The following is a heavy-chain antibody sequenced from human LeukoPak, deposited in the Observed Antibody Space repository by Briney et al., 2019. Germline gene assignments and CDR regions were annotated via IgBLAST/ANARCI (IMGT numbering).Heavy chain of an antibody. CDR1: GGSISSSSYY. CDR3: ARLLFSYYYYYMDV. Sequence: SETLSLTCTVSGGSISSSSYYWGWIRQPPGRGLEWIGSIYYSGSTNYNPSLKSRVAISVDTSKNQFSLKLSSVTAADTAVYYCARLLFSYYYYYMDVWGKGTTVTISS. CDR2: IYYSGST. D-gene: IGHD3/OR15-3a*01. J-gene: IGHJ6*03. V-gene: IGHV4-39*07.